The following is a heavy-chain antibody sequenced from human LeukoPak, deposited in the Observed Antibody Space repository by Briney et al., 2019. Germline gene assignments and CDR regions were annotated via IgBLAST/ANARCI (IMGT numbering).Heavy chain of an antibody. J-gene: IGHJ5*02. CDR2: INHSGST. D-gene: IGHD2-21*02. V-gene: IGHV4-34*01. CDR3: ASVVVVTAEFDP. CDR1: GGSFSGYY. Sequence: IPSETLSLTCAVYGGSFSGYYRSWIRQPPGKGLEWIGEINHSGSTNYNPSLKSRVTISVDTSKNQFSLKLSSVTAADTAVYYCASVVVVTAEFDPWGQGTLVTVSS.